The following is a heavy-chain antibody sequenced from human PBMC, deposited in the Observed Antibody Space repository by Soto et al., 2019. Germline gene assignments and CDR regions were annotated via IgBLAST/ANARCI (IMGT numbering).Heavy chain of an antibody. CDR1: GGTFSTYP. CDR2: IIPMFGTA. J-gene: IGHJ6*02. CDR3: ARGYHGGNSYYYYALAV. Sequence: QVQLVQSGAEVKKPGSSVKVSCETSGGTFSTYPISWVRQAPGQGLDWVGVIIPMFGTANYARKFQGRVTITADESTSTAYMELSSLRSEDTAVYYCARGYHGGNSYYYYALAVWGQGTTVTVSS. V-gene: IGHV1-69*13. D-gene: IGHD2-21*02.